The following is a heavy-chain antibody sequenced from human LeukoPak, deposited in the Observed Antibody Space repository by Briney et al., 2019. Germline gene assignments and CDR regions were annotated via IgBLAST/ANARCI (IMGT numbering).Heavy chain of an antibody. Sequence: SETLSLTCTVSGYSINSGYYWVWIRQPPGKGLEWIGSIYRSGSTNYNPSLKSRVTISVDTSKTQFSLKLSSVTAADTAVYYCARDSGTAGEVKFDPWGQGTLVTVSA. J-gene: IGHJ5*02. CDR2: IYRSGST. D-gene: IGHD3-10*01. V-gene: IGHV4-38-2*02. CDR3: ARDSGTAGEVKFDP. CDR1: GYSINSGYY.